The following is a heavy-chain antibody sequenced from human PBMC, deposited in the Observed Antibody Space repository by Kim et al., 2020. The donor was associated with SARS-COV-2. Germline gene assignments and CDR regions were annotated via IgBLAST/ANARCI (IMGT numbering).Heavy chain of an antibody. CDR1: GGTFSSYA. V-gene: IGHV1-69*13. CDR2: IIPIFGTA. J-gene: IGHJ4*02. CDR3: AFSTSWLRTMGFGGYQSPHFDY. Sequence: SVKVSCKASGGTFSSYAISWVRQAPGQGLEWMGGIIPIFGTANYAQKFQGRVTITADESTSTAYMELSSLRSEDTAVYYCAFSTSWLRTMGFGGYQSPHFDYWGQGTLVTVSS. D-gene: IGHD2-2*01.